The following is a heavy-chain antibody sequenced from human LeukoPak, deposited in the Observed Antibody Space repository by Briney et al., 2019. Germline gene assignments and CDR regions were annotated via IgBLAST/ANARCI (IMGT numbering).Heavy chain of an antibody. D-gene: IGHD6-19*01. Sequence: PGGSLRLSRAASGFTFSSYAMSWVRQAPGKGLEWVSAISGSGGSTYYADSVKGRFTISRDNSKNTLYLQMNSLRAEDTAVYYCAKDLGVAGTFNYWGQGTLVTVSS. J-gene: IGHJ4*02. CDR2: ISGSGGST. V-gene: IGHV3-23*01. CDR1: GFTFSSYA. CDR3: AKDLGVAGTFNY.